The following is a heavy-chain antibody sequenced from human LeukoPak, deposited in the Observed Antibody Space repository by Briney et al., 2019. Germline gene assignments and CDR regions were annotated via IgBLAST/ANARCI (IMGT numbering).Heavy chain of an antibody. D-gene: IGHD2-2*02. V-gene: IGHV3-30*18. CDR2: ISYDGSNK. J-gene: IGHJ4*02. Sequence: PGGSLRLSCAASGFTLSSYGMHWVRQATGKGLEWVAVISYDGSNKYYADSVKGRFPISRDNSKNTLYLQMNSLRAEDTAVYYCAKDSDTHFDYWGQGTLVTVSS. CDR1: GFTLSSYG. CDR3: AKDSDTHFDY.